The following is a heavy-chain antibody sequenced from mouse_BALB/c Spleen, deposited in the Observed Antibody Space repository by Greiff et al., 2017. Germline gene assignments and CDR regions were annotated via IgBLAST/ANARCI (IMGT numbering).Heavy chain of an antibody. J-gene: IGHJ1*01. CDR2: ISDGGSYT. CDR3: ARAGYDVRYFDV. V-gene: IGHV5-4*02. CDR1: GFTFSDYY. D-gene: IGHD2-2*01. Sequence: EVQVVESGGGLVKPGGSLKLSCAASGFTFSDYYMYWVRQTPEKRLEWVATISDGGSYTYYPDSVKGRFTISRDNAKNNLYLQMSSLKSEDTAMYYCARAGYDVRYFDVWGEGTTVTVSS.